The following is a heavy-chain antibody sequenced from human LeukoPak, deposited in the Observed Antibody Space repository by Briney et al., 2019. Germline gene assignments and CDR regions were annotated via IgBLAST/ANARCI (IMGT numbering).Heavy chain of an antibody. J-gene: IGHJ4*02. CDR1: GFNFGEYA. Sequence: GGSLRLSCTGSGFNFGEYAMNWVRQAPGKGLEWVGLITSKASGGTAEYAASVRGRFTISRDDSKSIAYLQLNSLKSEDTAVYFCTREVEPGGSYWGGDYWGQGTLVTVSS. CDR3: TREVEPGGSYWGGDY. V-gene: IGHV3-49*04. CDR2: ITSKASGGTA. D-gene: IGHD1-26*01.